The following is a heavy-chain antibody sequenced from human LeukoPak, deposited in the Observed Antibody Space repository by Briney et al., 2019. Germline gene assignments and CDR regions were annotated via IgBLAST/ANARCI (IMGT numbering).Heavy chain of an antibody. CDR3: ATDVRSSPLGF. CDR1: GFTVTNDY. V-gene: IGHV3-66*01. CDR2: IYSGGST. J-gene: IGHJ4*01. Sequence: GGSLRLSCAVSGFTVTNDYMNWVRQAPGKGLEWVSIIYSGGSTYYADSVKGRFTISRDSSKNTLFLQMSNLRADDSGLYYCATDVRSSPLGFWGHGTLVTVSS. D-gene: IGHD6-13*01.